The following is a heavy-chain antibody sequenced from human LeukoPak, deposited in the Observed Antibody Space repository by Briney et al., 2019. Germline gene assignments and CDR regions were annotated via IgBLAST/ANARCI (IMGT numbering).Heavy chain of an antibody. CDR3: ARESLETYYYDSSGYSPLGY. Sequence: GGSLRLSCAASGFTFSSYAMSWVRQAPGKGLEWVAVISYDGSNKYYADSVKGRFTISRDNSKNTLYLQMNSLRAEDTAVYYCARESLETYYYDSSGYSPLGYWGQGTLVTVSS. D-gene: IGHD3-22*01. CDR2: ISYDGSNK. V-gene: IGHV3-30-3*01. J-gene: IGHJ4*02. CDR1: GFTFSSYA.